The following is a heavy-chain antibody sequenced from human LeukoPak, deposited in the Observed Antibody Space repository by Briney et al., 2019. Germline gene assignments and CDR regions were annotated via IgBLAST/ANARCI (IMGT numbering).Heavy chain of an antibody. CDR2: VSGSGGST. V-gene: IGHV3-23*01. Sequence: GGPLRLSCAASGFTFTDYAITWVRQAPGKGLEWVSAVSGSGGSTYYADSVKGRFTISRDNSKNTLYLQMNSLRAEDTAVYYCAKRRTTVKSLDQWGQGTLVT. J-gene: IGHJ4*02. CDR1: GFTFTDYA. D-gene: IGHD4-17*01. CDR3: AKRRTTVKSLDQ.